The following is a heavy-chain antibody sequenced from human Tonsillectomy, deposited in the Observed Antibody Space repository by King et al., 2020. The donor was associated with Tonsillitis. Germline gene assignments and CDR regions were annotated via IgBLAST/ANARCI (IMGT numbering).Heavy chain of an antibody. CDR3: AKDYYYDSSGYGY. D-gene: IGHD3-22*01. Sequence: HVQLVESGGGVVQPGRSLRLYCTASGFTFSRYGMYWVRQAPGKGLEWVAVISYDGSKKNYADSVKGRFTVSRDNSKNTLYLQMSSLRAEDTAVYYCAKDYYYDSSGYGYWGQGTLVTVSS. J-gene: IGHJ4*02. CDR1: GFTFSRYG. V-gene: IGHV3-30*18. CDR2: ISYDGSKK.